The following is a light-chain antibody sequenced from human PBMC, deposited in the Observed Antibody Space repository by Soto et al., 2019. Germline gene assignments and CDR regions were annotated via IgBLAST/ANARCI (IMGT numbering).Light chain of an antibody. V-gene: IGLV4-60*03. CDR3: ETWDSTRV. J-gene: IGLJ3*02. CDR1: SGHSSYI. CDR2: LEGSGSY. Sequence: QPVLTQSSSASASLGSSVKLTCTLSSGHSSYIIAWHQQQPGKAPRYLMKLEGSGSYNKGSGVPDRFSGSSSGADRYLTISSLQSEDEADYYCETWDSTRVFGGGTKLT.